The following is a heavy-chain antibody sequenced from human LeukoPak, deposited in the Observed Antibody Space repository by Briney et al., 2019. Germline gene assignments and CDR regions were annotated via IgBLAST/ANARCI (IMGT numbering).Heavy chain of an antibody. CDR2: INTNTGNP. CDR3: ARNYGDYLPKYFQH. V-gene: IGHV7-4-1*02. CDR1: GYTFTSYA. J-gene: IGHJ1*01. D-gene: IGHD4-17*01. Sequence: ASVKVFCKASGYTFTSYAMNWVRQAPGQGLEWMGWINTNTGNPTYAQGFTGRFVFSLDTSVSTAYLQISSLKAEDTAVYYCARNYGDYLPKYFQHWGQGTLVTVSS.